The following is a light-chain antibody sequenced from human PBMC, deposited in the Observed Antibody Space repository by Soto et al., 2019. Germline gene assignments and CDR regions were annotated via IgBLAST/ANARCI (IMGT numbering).Light chain of an antibody. V-gene: IGLV2-14*01. Sequence: QSVLTQPASVSGSPGQSITISCTGSSSDVVDYNYVSWYQQHPGEAPRPLIHEVTNRPSGVSNRFSGSKSGNMASLTISGLQAEDEADYYCSSFTTINSLVFGGGTKLTVL. CDR1: SSDVVDYNY. CDR3: SSFTTINSLV. CDR2: EVT. J-gene: IGLJ2*01.